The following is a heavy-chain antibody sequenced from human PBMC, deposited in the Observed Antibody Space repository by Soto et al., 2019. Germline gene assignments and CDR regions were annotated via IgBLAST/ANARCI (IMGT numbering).Heavy chain of an antibody. CDR2: ISGGGDST. J-gene: IGHJ3*02. Sequence: EVQLLESGGGLVQPGGSLRLSCAASGFTFSSYAMSWVRQAPGKGLEWVSAISGGGDSTYYADSVKGRFTISRDNSKNTLYLQMNSLRAEDTAVYYCAKSAKYYDFWSGSGAFDIWGQGTMVTVSS. V-gene: IGHV3-23*01. CDR1: GFTFSSYA. CDR3: AKSAKYYDFWSGSGAFDI. D-gene: IGHD3-3*01.